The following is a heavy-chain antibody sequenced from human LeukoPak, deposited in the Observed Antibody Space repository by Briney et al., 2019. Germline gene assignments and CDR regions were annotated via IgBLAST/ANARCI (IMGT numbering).Heavy chain of an antibody. CDR1: GFTFSSYG. CDR2: ISYDGSNK. J-gene: IGHJ4*02. Sequence: GGSLRLSCAASGFTFSSYGMHWVRQAPGKGLEWVAVISYDGSNKYYADSVKGRFTISRDNSKNTLYLQMNSLRAEDTAVYYCARDHHYCSGGSCHLGEPDYWGQGTLVTVSS. D-gene: IGHD2-15*01. V-gene: IGHV3-30*03. CDR3: ARDHHYCSGGSCHLGEPDY.